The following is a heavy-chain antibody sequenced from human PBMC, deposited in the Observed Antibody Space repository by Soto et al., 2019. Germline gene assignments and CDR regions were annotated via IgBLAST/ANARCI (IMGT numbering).Heavy chain of an antibody. Sequence: QITLKESGPTLVRPPQTLTLTCTFSGFSLTSGVGVGWIRQPPGKALEWLALIYWDDDKRYSPSLKNRLTITKDTPKTQVVLTMTNVGPVEPATYFCAHIDPEIVTVGGHGGFDYWGQGTLVTVSS. CDR3: AHIDPEIVTVGGHGGFDY. CDR2: IYWDDDK. V-gene: IGHV2-5*02. D-gene: IGHD5-12*01. J-gene: IGHJ4*02. CDR1: GFSLTSGVG.